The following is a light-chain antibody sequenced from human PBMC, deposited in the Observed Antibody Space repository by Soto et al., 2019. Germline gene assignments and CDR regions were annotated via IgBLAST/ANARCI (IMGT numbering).Light chain of an antibody. Sequence: QAVVTQEPSFSVSPGGTVTLTCGLSSGSVSTSYYPSWYQQTPGQAPRTLIYSTNTRSSGVPDRFSGSILGNKAALTITGAQADDESDYYCVLYMGSGPLVVLGGGTKLTVL. CDR1: SGSVSTSYY. J-gene: IGLJ2*01. CDR2: STN. V-gene: IGLV8-61*01. CDR3: VLYMGSGPLVV.